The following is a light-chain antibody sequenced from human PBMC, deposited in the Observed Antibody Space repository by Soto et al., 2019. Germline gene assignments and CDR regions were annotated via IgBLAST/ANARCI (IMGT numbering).Light chain of an antibody. CDR1: QTISRW. J-gene: IGKJ5*01. V-gene: IGKV1-5*01. CDR2: DAS. CDR3: HSRA. Sequence: IQLTQTPSTLSSSLGDEVTITCRASQTISRWLAWYQQKPGRAPKLLIYDASTLESGVPSMFSGSGSETEFTLTISRRQPDDFATYFCHSRAFGQGTRLEI.